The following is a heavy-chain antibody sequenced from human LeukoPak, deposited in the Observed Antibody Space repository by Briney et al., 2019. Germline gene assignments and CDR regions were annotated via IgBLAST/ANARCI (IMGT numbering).Heavy chain of an antibody. Sequence: GGSLRLSCAASGFTFSSYAMSWVRQAPGKGLGWVSTISGSGGNTHHADSVRGRFTISRDNSKNTLYLQMNSLRAEDTAIYYCAKVSWANYFDYWGQGTLVTVSS. CDR1: GFTFSSYA. J-gene: IGHJ4*02. V-gene: IGHV3-23*01. D-gene: IGHD6-13*01. CDR2: ISGSGGNT. CDR3: AKVSWANYFDY.